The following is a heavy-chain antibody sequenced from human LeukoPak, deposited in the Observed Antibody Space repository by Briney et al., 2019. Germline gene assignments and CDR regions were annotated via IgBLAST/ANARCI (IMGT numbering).Heavy chain of an antibody. Sequence: GGSLRLSCAASGFTFSDYTMKWVRQAPGKGLEWVSSIRRGWNYIFYADSVKGRFTISRDNAKNSLYLQMNSLRAEDTAVYYCAREGVSYDVLTGMNAYYFDYWGQGTLVIVSS. CDR2: IRRGWNYI. J-gene: IGHJ4*02. CDR3: AREGVSYDVLTGMNAYYFDY. D-gene: IGHD3-9*01. CDR1: GFTFSDYT. V-gene: IGHV3-21*01.